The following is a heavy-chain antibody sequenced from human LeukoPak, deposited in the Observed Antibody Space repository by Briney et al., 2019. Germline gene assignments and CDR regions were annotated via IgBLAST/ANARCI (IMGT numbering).Heavy chain of an antibody. Sequence: ASVKVSCKASGYTFTSYYMHWVRQAPGQGLEWMGIINPSGGSTSYAQKFQGRVTMTRDTSTSTVYMELSSLRSEDTAVYYCARERSYGDYGGWVPIAHYYYYGMDVWGQGTTVTVSS. V-gene: IGHV1-46*01. CDR2: INPSGGST. D-gene: IGHD4-17*01. J-gene: IGHJ6*02. CDR3: ARERSYGDYGGWVPIAHYYYYGMDV. CDR1: GYTFTSYY.